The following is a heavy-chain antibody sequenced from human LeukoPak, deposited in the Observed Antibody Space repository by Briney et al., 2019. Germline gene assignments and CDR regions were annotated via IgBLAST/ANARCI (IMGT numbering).Heavy chain of an antibody. CDR1: GFTFSSYS. CDR2: ISSSSSYI. CDR3: ARGVVAPAGNGAFDI. V-gene: IGHV3-21*01. D-gene: IGHD6-13*01. J-gene: IGHJ3*02. Sequence: GGSLRLSCAASGFTFSSYSMNWVRQAPGKGLEWVSSISSSSSYIYYADSVKGRFTISRDNAKNSLYLQMNSLRAEDTAVYYCARGVVAPAGNGAFDIWGQGTIVTVSS.